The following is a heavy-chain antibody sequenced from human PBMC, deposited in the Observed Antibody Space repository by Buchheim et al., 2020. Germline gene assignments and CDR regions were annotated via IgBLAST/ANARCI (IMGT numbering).Heavy chain of an antibody. CDR2: IRSKAYGGTT. Sequence: EVQLVESGGGLVQPGRSLRLSCTASGFTFGDYAMSWVRQAPGKGLEWVGFIRSKAYGGTTEYAASVKGRFTISRDDYTSIAYLQMNSLKTEDTAVYYCTRGTEYCGGDCFLLDSWGQGT. CDR3: TRGTEYCGGDCFLLDS. J-gene: IGHJ4*02. D-gene: IGHD2-21*02. CDR1: GFTFGDYA. V-gene: IGHV3-49*04.